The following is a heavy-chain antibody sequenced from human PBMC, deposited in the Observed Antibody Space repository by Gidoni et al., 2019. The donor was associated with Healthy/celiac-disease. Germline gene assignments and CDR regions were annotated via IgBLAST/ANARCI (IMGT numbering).Heavy chain of an antibody. CDR2: ISWNRGSI. D-gene: IGHD6-13*01. CDR1: GFTFDDYA. J-gene: IGHJ4*02. V-gene: IGHV3-9*01. CDR3: AKDKKLYSSSWADY. Sequence: EVQLVESGGGLVQPGRSLRLSCAASGFTFDDYAMHWVRQAPGKGLEWVSGISWNRGSIGYADSVKGRFTISRDNAKNPLYLQMNSLRAEDTALYYCAKDKKLYSSSWADYWGQGTLVTVSS.